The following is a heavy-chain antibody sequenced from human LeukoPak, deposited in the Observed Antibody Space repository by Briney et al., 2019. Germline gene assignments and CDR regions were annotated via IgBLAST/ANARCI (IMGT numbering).Heavy chain of an antibody. V-gene: IGHV1-18*04. CDR3: ARQRIEVPTALVDY. J-gene: IGHJ4*02. D-gene: IGHD2-2*01. CDR2: INTYNYNT. CDR1: GYTFPNYG. Sequence: ASVQVSCKASGYTFPNYGISWVRQAPGQGLEWMGWINTYNYNTNYAQKLQGRVAMTTNTSSSTAYMELRSLRSDDTAVYYCARQRIEVPTALVDYWGQGTLVTVSS.